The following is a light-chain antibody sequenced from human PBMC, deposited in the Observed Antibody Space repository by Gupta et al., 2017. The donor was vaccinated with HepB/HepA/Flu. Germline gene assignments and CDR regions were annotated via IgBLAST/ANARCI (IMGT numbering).Light chain of an antibody. V-gene: IGKV4-1*01. Sequence: DIVMTQSPDSLAVSLGERATINCKSSQSLLYSPNKKNFLAWYQQKPGQPPKLLIHWASTRESGVPDRFSGSGSGTDFTLTISSLQAEDVAVYFSQQDHVSPWTFGQGTKVEIK. CDR1: QSLLYSPNKKNF. J-gene: IGKJ1*01. CDR2: WAS. CDR3: QQDHVSPWT.